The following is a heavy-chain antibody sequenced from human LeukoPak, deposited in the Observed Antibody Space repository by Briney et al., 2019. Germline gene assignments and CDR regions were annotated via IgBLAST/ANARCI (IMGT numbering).Heavy chain of an antibody. J-gene: IGHJ3*01. Sequence: GGSLRLSCAASGFTFSTYGMSWVRQAPGKGLEWVSSISSTGGTTYYADSVKGRFTISRDNSKSTLYLQMNSLRAEDTAVYYCARDEGHYYDKELWGQGTMVTVSS. CDR1: GFTFSTYG. CDR2: ISSTGGTT. CDR3: ARDEGHYYDKEL. V-gene: IGHV3-23*01. D-gene: IGHD3-22*01.